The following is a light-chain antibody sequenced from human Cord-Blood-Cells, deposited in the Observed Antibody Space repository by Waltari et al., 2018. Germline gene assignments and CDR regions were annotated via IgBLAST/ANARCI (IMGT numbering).Light chain of an antibody. CDR3: CSYAGSSTSV. CDR1: SSDVGGYNL. V-gene: IGLV2-23*01. J-gene: IGLJ3*02. Sequence: QSALTQPASVSGSPGQSIPISCTGTSSDVGGYNLVPWYQQHPGKAPNLMIYDGSKRPSGVSNRFSGSKSGNTASLTISGLQVEDDADYYCCSYAGSSTSVFGGGTKLTVL. CDR2: DGS.